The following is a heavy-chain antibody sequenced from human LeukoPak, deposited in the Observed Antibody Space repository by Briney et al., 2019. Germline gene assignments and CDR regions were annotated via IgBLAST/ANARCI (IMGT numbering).Heavy chain of an antibody. CDR3: ARNFALGWATPPYYFDY. V-gene: IGHV1-69*13. D-gene: IGHD6-19*01. CDR2: IIPIFGTA. J-gene: IGHJ4*02. CDR1: GYTFTSYY. Sequence: SVKVSCKASGYTFTSYYMHWVRQAPGQGLEWMGGIIPIFGTANYAQKFQGRVTITADESTSTAYMELSSLRSEDTAVYYCARNFALGWATPPYYFDYWGQGTLVTVSS.